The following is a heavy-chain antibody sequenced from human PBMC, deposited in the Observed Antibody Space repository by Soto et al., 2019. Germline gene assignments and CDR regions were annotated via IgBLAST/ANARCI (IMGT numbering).Heavy chain of an antibody. D-gene: IGHD7-27*01. Sequence: QVQLQESGPGLVKPSQTLSLTCTVSGGSISNANYYWSWIRQPPEKGLEGIGNTYDGGSTYNNQSLKSRVTISLDTSKKQFALKLSSVSDADAAGYYCTRGPSGDKVDYWGQGTLVTVSS. CDR3: TRGPSGDKVDY. CDR2: TYDGGST. CDR1: GGSISNANYY. J-gene: IGHJ4*02. V-gene: IGHV4-30-4*01.